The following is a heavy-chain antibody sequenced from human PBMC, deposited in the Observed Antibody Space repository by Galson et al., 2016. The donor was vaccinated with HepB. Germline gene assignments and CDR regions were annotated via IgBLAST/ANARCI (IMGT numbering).Heavy chain of an antibody. CDR1: GDSVSSNSAA. CDR2: TYYRSKWFN. Sequence: CAISGDSVSSNSAAWNWIRQSPSRGLEWLGRTYYRSKWFNDYAVSVKSRITINPDTSNNQFSLHLNSVTPEDTAVYYCAREFRTAYYYDSGGYYYPYWYFDLWGRGTLVTVSS. D-gene: IGHD3-22*01. V-gene: IGHV6-1*01. J-gene: IGHJ2*01. CDR3: AREFRTAYYYDSGGYYYPYWYFDL.